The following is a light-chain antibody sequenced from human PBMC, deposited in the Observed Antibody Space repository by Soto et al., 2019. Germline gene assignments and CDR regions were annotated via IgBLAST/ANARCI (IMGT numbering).Light chain of an antibody. Sequence: DIQMTQSPSTLSASIGDRVTITCRASQSISTWLAWYQQKSGRAPKLLIYDSSRLESGVPSRFSGSGSGTDFTLTISSLQPEDFATYYCQQSYSTPPITFGQGTRLEIK. V-gene: IGKV1-39*01. CDR2: DSS. CDR3: QQSYSTPPIT. J-gene: IGKJ5*01. CDR1: QSISTW.